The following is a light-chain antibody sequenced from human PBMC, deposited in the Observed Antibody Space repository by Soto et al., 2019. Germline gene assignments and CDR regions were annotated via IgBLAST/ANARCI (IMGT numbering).Light chain of an antibody. CDR1: TSDVGGYNY. V-gene: IGLV2-14*01. J-gene: IGLJ1*01. CDR2: EVS. CDR3: LSKTSSISYV. Sequence: QSVLTQPASVSGSPGQSITISCTGTTSDVGGYNYVSWYQQHPGKVPTLLIHEVSNRPSGASSRFYSSKPCNTDSLTISGLQAEDEADYYCLSKTSSISYVFGTGTKAIVL.